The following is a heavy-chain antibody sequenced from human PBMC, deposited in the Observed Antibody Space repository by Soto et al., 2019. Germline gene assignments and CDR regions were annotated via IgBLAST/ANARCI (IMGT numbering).Heavy chain of an antibody. V-gene: IGHV3-21*01. D-gene: IGHD2-2*01. CDR3: ARGPYCSSTSCLIGYYYYYYMDV. CDR1: GFTFSSYS. J-gene: IGHJ6*03. CDR2: ISSSSSYI. Sequence: GGSLRLSCAASGFTFSSYSMNWVRQAPGKGLEWVSFISSSSSYIYYADSVKGRFTISRDNAKNSLYLQMNSLRAEDTAVYYCARGPYCSSTSCLIGYYYYYYMDVWGKGTTVTVSS.